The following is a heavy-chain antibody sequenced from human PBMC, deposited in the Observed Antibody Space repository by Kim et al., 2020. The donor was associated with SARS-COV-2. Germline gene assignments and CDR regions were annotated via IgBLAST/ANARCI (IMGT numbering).Heavy chain of an antibody. CDR3: TTFPVRGLSAFDI. J-gene: IGHJ3*02. CDR2: IKSKIDGGTT. D-gene: IGHD6-19*01. V-gene: IGHV3-15*01. CDR1: RFTFSNAW. Sequence: GGSLRLSCAGSRFTFSNAWLSWVRQAPGKGLEWVGHIKSKIDGGTTDYAAPVKGRFTISRDDSKNTLYLQMSSLQTEDTAVYYCTTFPVRGLSAFDIWGQGTMVTVP.